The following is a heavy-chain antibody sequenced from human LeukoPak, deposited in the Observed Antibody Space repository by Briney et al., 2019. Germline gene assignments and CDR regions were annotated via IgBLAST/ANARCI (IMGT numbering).Heavy chain of an antibody. CDR3: ARDIVATNNWFDP. CDR1: GGSISSSSYY. Sequence: MTSETLSLTCTVSGGSISSSSYYWGWIRQPPGKGLEWIGSIYYSGSTYYNPSLKSRVTISVDTSKNQFSLKLSSVTAADTAVYYCARDIVATNNWFDPWGQGTLVTVSS. J-gene: IGHJ5*02. V-gene: IGHV4-39*07. D-gene: IGHD5-12*01. CDR2: IYYSGST.